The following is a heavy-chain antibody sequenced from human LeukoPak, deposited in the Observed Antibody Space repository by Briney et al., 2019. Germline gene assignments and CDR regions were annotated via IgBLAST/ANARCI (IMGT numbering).Heavy chain of an antibody. CDR1: GASISDNNW. Sequence: SETLSLTCAVSGASISDNNWWSWVRQPPGQGLEWIGEVHHSGMTNYNPSLKSRLSVSVDTSRNQFSLKLSSVTAADTAVYYCARHEHYYDSSGYYWMTPREYFQHWGQGTLVTVSS. J-gene: IGHJ1*01. V-gene: IGHV4-4*02. CDR3: ARHEHYYDSSGYYWMTPREYFQH. D-gene: IGHD3-22*01. CDR2: VHHSGMT.